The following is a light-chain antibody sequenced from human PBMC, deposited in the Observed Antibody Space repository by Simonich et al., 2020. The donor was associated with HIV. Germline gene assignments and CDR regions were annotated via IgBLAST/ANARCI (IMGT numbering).Light chain of an antibody. CDR3: SSYTISNTVV. V-gene: IGLV2-14*03. CDR2: DVS. CDR1: SSYVGAYYY. J-gene: IGLJ2*01. Sequence: QSALTQPASVSGSPGQSIPISCTGTSSYVGAYYYVSWYQHHPSKAPKLMFYDVSKRPSGVSNRFSGSKSGNTASLTISGLQAEDEADYYCSSYTISNTVVFGGGTKLTVL.